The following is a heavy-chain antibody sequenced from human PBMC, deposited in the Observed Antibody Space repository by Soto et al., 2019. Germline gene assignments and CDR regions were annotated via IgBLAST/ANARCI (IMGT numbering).Heavy chain of an antibody. D-gene: IGHD3-22*01. CDR1: GFTFSDNY. CDR2: SRDKAQGYST. J-gene: IGHJ5*02. CDR3: AKDGYYDSSGYYSGHWFDP. V-gene: IGHV3-72*01. Sequence: PGGSLRLSCTGSGFTFSDNYIDWVRQAPGKGLEWVGRSRDKAQGYSTIYAASVKGRFTTSRDESKSSVYLQMNSLRAEDTAVYYCAKDGYYDSSGYYSGHWFDPWGQGTLVTVSS.